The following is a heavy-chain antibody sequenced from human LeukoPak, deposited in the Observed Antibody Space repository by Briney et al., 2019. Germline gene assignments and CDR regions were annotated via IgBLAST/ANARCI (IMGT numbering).Heavy chain of an antibody. CDR2: INPNSGGT. V-gene: IGHV1-2*02. D-gene: IGHD6-19*01. Sequence: GASVKVSCKASGYSFTGYYMHWVRQAPGQGLEWMGWINPNSGGTNYAQKFQGRVTMTRDTSISTAYMELSRLRSDDTAVYYCARDRGSSGWYNWFDPWGQGTLVTVSS. J-gene: IGHJ5*02. CDR3: ARDRGSSGWYNWFDP. CDR1: GYSFTGYY.